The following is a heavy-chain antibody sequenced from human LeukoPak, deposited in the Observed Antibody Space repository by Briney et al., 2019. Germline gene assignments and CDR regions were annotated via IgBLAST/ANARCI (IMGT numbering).Heavy chain of an antibody. CDR3: ARVYSSGLYSNPLHFHY. CDR1: GYSISSDYY. D-gene: IGHD6-19*01. Sequence: SETLSLTCAVSGYSISSDYYWGWIRQPPGKGLEWIGSIYHSGSTYYNPSLKSRVTISVDTSKNQFSLKLSSVTAADTAVYYCARVYSSGLYSNPLHFHYWGQGTLVTVSS. V-gene: IGHV4-38-2*01. J-gene: IGHJ4*02. CDR2: IYHSGST.